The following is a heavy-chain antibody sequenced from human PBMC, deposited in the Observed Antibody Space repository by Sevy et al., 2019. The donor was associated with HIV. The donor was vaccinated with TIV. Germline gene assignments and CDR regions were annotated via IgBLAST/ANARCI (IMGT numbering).Heavy chain of an antibody. V-gene: IGHV1-69*13. CDR2: IIPIFGTA. D-gene: IGHD2-15*01. J-gene: IGHJ4*02. Sequence: ASVKVSCKASGGTFSSYAISWVRQAPGQGLEWMGGIIPIFGTANYAQKFQGRVTITADESTSTAYMELSSLRSEDTAEYYCARRKYCSGGSCYLFDYWGQGTLVTVSS. CDR3: ARRKYCSGGSCYLFDY. CDR1: GGTFSSYA.